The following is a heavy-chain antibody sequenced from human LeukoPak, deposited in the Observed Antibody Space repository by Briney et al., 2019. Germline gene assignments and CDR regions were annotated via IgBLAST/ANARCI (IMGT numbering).Heavy chain of an antibody. V-gene: IGHV4-39*01. CDR1: GGSISSSNYY. D-gene: IGHD2-15*01. Sequence: PSETLSLTCTVSGGSISSSNYYWGWIRQPPGKGLEWIGSIYYSGSTYYNPSLKSRGTISVDTSKNQLSLKLSSVTAADTAVYYCARLDGYCSGGSCYSVSFVDPWGQGTLVTVSS. J-gene: IGHJ5*02. CDR3: ARLDGYCSGGSCYSVSFVDP. CDR2: IYYSGST.